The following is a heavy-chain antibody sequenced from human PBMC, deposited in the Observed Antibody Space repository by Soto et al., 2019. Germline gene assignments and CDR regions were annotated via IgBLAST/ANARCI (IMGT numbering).Heavy chain of an antibody. CDR2: IIPISDTT. V-gene: IGHV1-69*01. CDR1: GGTFSSYA. CDR3: ARSQGISTILAISYSYYYGMDV. Sequence: QVQLVQSGAEVKKPGSSVKVSCKASGGTFSSYAISWVRQAPGQGLEWMGGIIPISDTTNYAQKFQGRVTITADESTSTAYMELSSLRSEDTAVYYCARSQGISTILAISYSYYYGMDVWGQGTTVTVS. D-gene: IGHD3-3*02. J-gene: IGHJ6*02.